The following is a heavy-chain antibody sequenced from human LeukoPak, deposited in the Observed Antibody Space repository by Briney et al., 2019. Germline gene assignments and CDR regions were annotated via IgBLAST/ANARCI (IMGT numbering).Heavy chain of an antibody. J-gene: IGHJ4*02. V-gene: IGHV4-4*07. CDR2: IYTNGST. D-gene: IGHD6-13*01. CDR1: GDSLSSFY. CDR3: ARRAAGVFRQLDY. Sequence: SETLSLTCTVSGDSLSSFYWSWIRQPAGRGLEWIGRIYTNGSTNYNPSLKGRVTMSVDTSKNQFSLKLSSVTAADTAVYYCARRAAGVFRQLDYWGQGTLVTVSS.